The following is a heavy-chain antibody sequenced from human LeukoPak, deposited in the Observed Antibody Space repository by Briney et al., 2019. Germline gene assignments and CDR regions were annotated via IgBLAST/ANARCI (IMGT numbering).Heavy chain of an antibody. CDR3: ARGRPGDYFDY. Sequence: AAVKVSCKASGYTFTGYFMHWVRQAPGQGLEWMGWINPNSGGTSYLQNFQGRVTMTRDTSISTAYMDLSRLRSDDTAVYYCARGRPGDYFDYWGQGTLVTVSS. V-gene: IGHV1-2*02. CDR1: GYTFTGYF. D-gene: IGHD6-25*01. J-gene: IGHJ4*02. CDR2: INPNSGGT.